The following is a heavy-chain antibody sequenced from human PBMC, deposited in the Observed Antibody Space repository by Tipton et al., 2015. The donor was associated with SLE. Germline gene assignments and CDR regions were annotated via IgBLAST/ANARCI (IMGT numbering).Heavy chain of an antibody. CDR2: ISGSGGST. CDR1: GFTFSSYA. V-gene: IGHV3-23*01. CDR3: AKTPPDYGGNLYYFDY. D-gene: IGHD4-23*01. Sequence: SLRLSCAASGFTFSSYAMSWVRQAPGKGLEWVSAISGSGGSTYYADSVKGRFTISRDNSKNTLYLQMSSLRAEDTAVYYCAKTPPDYGGNLYYFDYWGQGTLVTVSS. J-gene: IGHJ4*02.